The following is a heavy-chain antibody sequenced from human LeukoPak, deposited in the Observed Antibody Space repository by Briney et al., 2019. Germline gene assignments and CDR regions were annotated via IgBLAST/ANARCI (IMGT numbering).Heavy chain of an antibody. CDR2: ISSSGSTI. CDR1: GFTFSDYY. CDR3: AKSSGDTIFGVVIRRYYFDY. V-gene: IGHV3-11*04. D-gene: IGHD3-3*01. Sequence: GGSLRLSCAASGFTFSDYYMSWIRQAPGKGLEWVSYISSSGSTIYYADSVKGRFTISRDNSKNTLYLQMNSLRAEDTAVYYCAKSSGDTIFGVVIRRYYFDYWGQGTLVTVSS. J-gene: IGHJ4*02.